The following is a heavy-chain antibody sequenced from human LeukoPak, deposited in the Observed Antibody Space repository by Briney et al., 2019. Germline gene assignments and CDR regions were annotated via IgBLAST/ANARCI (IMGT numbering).Heavy chain of an antibody. J-gene: IGHJ4*02. CDR1: GGTFSSYA. CDR2: IIPILGIA. CDR3: ARLVGGMATIGDYYFDY. Sequence: ASVKVSCKASGGTFSSYAISWVRQAPGQGLEWMGRIIPILGIANYAQKFQGRVTITADKSTSTAYMELSSLRSEDTAVYYCARLVGGMATIGDYYFDYWGQGTLVTVSS. V-gene: IGHV1-69*04. D-gene: IGHD5-24*01.